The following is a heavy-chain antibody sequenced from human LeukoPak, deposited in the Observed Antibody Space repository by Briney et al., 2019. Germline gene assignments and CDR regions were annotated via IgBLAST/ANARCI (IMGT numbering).Heavy chain of an antibody. CDR1: GGSISSSSYY. D-gene: IGHD2-15*01. CDR2: IYYSGST. V-gene: IGHV4-39*01. Sequence: SETLSLTCTVSGGSISSSSYYWGWIRQPPGKGLEWIGSIYYSGSTYYNPSLKSRVTISVDTSKNQFSLKLSSVTAADTAVYYCARHGSGYCSGGSCNLGWFDPWGQGTLVTVSS. J-gene: IGHJ5*02. CDR3: ARHGSGYCSGGSCNLGWFDP.